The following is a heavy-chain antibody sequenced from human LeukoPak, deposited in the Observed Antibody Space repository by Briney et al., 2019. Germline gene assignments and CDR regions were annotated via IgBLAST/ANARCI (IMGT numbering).Heavy chain of an antibody. CDR2: ISGSGSSI. J-gene: IGHJ4*02. V-gene: IGHV3-48*03. CDR1: GLNFNDND. CDR3: ARDMGYCSSSDCYTYYLDY. Sequence: PGGSLRLSCAASGLNFNDNDMDWVRQAPGKGLEWVSYISGSGSSIYYADSVKGRFTISRDNAKNSLYLQMNSLRGEDTAVYYCARDMGYCSSSDCYTYYLDYWGQGTLVTVSS. D-gene: IGHD2-2*01.